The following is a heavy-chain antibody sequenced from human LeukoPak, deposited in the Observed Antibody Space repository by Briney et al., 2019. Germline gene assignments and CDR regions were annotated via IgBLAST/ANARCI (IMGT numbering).Heavy chain of an antibody. D-gene: IGHD6-25*01. Sequence: GGSLRLSCAASGFTFSSYEMNWVRQAPGKGLEWVSYITNRSSGSTIYYAGCVKGPFPDSKEDAKNSLYLQMSSLRVGDTAVYYCAREHSSSGWGYFDYGGRGALVTVSS. CDR2: ITNRSSGSTI. CDR1: GFTFSSYE. V-gene: IGHV3-48*03. J-gene: IGHJ4*02. CDR3: AREHSSSGWGYFDY.